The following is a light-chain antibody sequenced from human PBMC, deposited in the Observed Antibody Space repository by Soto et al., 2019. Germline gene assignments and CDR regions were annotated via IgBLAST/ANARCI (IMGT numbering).Light chain of an antibody. Sequence: EIVLTQSPGTLSLSPGERATLSCRASQSLSSGYLAWYQQKPGQAPRLLIYGASSRATGIPDRFSGSGSGTDFTLTISRLEPEDFAVYYCQQFSSSPLNFGGGTKVEIK. J-gene: IGKJ4*01. CDR3: QQFSSSPLN. CDR2: GAS. CDR1: QSLSSGY. V-gene: IGKV3-20*01.